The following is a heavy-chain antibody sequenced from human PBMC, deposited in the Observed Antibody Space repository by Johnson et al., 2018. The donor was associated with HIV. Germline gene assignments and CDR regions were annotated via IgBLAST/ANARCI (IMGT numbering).Heavy chain of an antibody. CDR2: INSDGSST. D-gene: IGHD4-23*01. CDR3: ARDPGHGGRLYDAFDF. J-gene: IGHJ3*01. Sequence: VQLVESGGDLVQPGGSLRLSCVGSGFTFSTNWMHWVRQAPGKGLVWVSRINSDGSSTSYADSVKGRFTISRDNAKNTLYLQMNSLRGDDTGVYYCARDPGHGGRLYDAFDFRGQGTKVIISS. CDR1: GFTFSTNW. V-gene: IGHV3-74*01.